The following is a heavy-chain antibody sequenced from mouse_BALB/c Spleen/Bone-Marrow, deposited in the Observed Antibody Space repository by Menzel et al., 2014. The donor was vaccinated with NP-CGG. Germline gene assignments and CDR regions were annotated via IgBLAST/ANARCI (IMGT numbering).Heavy chain of an antibody. Sequence: VQLQQSGAELVRPGSSVKISCKASGYAFSSYWMNWVKQRPGQGLEWIGQIYPGDGDTNYKGKFKGKATLTADKSSSTAYMQLSSLTSEDSAFYFCARHYGNYFDYWGQGTTLTVSS. D-gene: IGHD2-1*01. CDR2: IYPGDGDT. CDR3: ARHYGNYFDY. V-gene: IGHV1-80*01. CDR1: GYAFSSYW. J-gene: IGHJ2*01.